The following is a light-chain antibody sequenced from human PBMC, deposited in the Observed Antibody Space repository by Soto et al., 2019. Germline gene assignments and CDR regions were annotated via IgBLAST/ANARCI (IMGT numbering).Light chain of an antibody. CDR1: SSDVGGYNY. Sequence: QSALTQPASVSGSPGQSITISCTGTSSDVGGYNYVSWYQQHPGKAPKLMIYEVSNRPSGVSNRFSGSKSGNTASLTVSGLQAEDGADYYCSSYTSSSTLHYVFGTGTKVTVL. V-gene: IGLV2-14*01. CDR2: EVS. CDR3: SSYTSSSTLHYV. J-gene: IGLJ1*01.